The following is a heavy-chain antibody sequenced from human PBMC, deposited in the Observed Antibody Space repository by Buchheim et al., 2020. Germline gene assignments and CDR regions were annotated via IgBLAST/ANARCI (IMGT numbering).Heavy chain of an antibody. Sequence: QVQLQQWGAGLLKPSETLSLTCAVYGGSFSGYYWSWIRQPPGKGLEWIGEINHSGSTNYNPSLKSRVTISVDTSKNQFSLKLSSVTAADTAVYYCARGLGLNCSSTSCYGGTSWFDPWGQGT. CDR3: ARGLGLNCSSTSCYGGTSWFDP. CDR2: INHSGST. D-gene: IGHD2-2*01. J-gene: IGHJ5*02. CDR1: GGSFSGYY. V-gene: IGHV4-34*01.